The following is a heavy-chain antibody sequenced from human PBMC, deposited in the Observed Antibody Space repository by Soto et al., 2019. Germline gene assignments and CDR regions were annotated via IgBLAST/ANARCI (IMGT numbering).Heavy chain of an antibody. J-gene: IGHJ3*02. CDR1: GDTFSSYA. Sequence: ASVKVSCKASGDTFSSYAISWVRQAPGQGLEWMGGIIPIFGTANYAQKFQGRVTITADESTSTAYMELSSLRSEDTAVYYCARDGDGGGYSYGNDAFDIWGQGTMVTVSS. D-gene: IGHD5-18*01. CDR2: IIPIFGTA. CDR3: ARDGDGGGYSYGNDAFDI. V-gene: IGHV1-69*13.